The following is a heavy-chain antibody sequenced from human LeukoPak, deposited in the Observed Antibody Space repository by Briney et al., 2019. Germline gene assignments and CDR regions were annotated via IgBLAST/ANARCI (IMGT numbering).Heavy chain of an antibody. V-gene: IGHV4-31*03. D-gene: IGHD3-22*01. Sequence: SQTLSLTCTVSGGSISSGGYYWSWIRQHPGRGLEWIGYIYYSGSTYYNPSLKSRVTISVDTSKNQFSLKLSSVTAADTAVYYCARLGPYYYDSSAPPGVWGQGTLVTVSS. J-gene: IGHJ4*02. CDR2: IYYSGST. CDR3: ARLGPYYYDSSAPPGV. CDR1: GGSISSGGYY.